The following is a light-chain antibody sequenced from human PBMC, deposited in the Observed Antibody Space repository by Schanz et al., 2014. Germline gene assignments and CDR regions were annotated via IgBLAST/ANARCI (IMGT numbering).Light chain of an antibody. J-gene: IGLJ3*02. CDR1: SSDVGSYNL. V-gene: IGLV2-14*02. CDR2: EGT. CDR3: TSYTGSGTLWV. Sequence: QSALTQPASVSGSPGQSITISCTGTSSDVGSYNLVSWYQQHPGEAPKLLIYEGTKRPSGVSYRFSGSKSGNTASLTISGLQAEDEADYYCTSYTGSGTLWVFGGGTKLTVL.